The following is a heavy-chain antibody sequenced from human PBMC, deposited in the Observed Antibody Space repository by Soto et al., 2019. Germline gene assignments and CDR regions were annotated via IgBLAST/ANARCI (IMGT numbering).Heavy chain of an antibody. V-gene: IGHV1-2*02. CDR3: ARDLTTVTTDAIPDRDYYYYYGMDV. CDR1: GYTFTGYY. Sequence: QVQLVQSGAEVKKPGASVKVSCKASGYTFTGYYMHWVRQAPGQGLEWMGWINPNSGGTNYAQKFQGRVTMTRDTSISTAYMELSRLRSDDTAVYYCARDLTTVTTDAIPDRDYYYYYGMDVWGQGTTVTVSS. CDR2: INPNSGGT. D-gene: IGHD4-17*01. J-gene: IGHJ6*02.